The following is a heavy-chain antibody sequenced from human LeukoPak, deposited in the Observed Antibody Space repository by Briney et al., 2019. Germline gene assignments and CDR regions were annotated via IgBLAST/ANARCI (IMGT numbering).Heavy chain of an antibody. CDR1: GYSFDNYA. D-gene: IGHD6-13*01. Sequence: ASVKVSCKASGYSFDNYAMQWGRQAPGQRLEWMGWINCGNGKTKYSEKFQGTVTITRDTSATTAYMDLSSLRSEDTAVYYCARSIWYNRQYYFDYWGQGTLVTVSS. CDR2: INCGNGKT. J-gene: IGHJ4*02. CDR3: ARSIWYNRQYYFDY. V-gene: IGHV1-3*01.